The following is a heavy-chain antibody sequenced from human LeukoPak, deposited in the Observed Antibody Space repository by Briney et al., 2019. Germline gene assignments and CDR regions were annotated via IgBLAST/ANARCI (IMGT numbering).Heavy chain of an antibody. CDR3: ARPPLGYCSGGSCYHDAFDI. CDR2: IDPSDSYT. J-gene: IGHJ3*02. V-gene: IGHV5-10-1*01. CDR1: GYSFTSYW. D-gene: IGHD2-15*01. Sequence: GESLKISCKGSGYSFTSYWISWVRQMPGKDLEWMGRIDPSDSYTNYSPSFQGHVTISADKSISTAYLQWSSLKASDTAMYYCARPPLGYCSGGSCYHDAFDIWGQGTMVTVSS.